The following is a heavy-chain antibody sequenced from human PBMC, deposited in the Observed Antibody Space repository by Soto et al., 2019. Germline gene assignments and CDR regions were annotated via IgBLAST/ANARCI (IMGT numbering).Heavy chain of an antibody. CDR3: VRDSETSSSWSLDF. J-gene: IGHJ4*02. V-gene: IGHV3-53*01. D-gene: IGHD3-22*01. CDR1: GFNVNSDY. CDR2: LSASGLP. Sequence: EVQLVESGGGLIQPGGSLRLSCSASGFNVNSDYMDWVRQAPGKGLEWVSALSASGLPFYAPPVQARFTISRDDAKNTLYLEMNSLRVEDTAVYYCVRDSETSSSWSLDFWGQGTLVTVSS.